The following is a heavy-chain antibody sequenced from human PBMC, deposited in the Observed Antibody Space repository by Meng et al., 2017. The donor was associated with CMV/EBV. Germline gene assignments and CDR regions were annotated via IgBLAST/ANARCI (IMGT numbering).Heavy chain of an antibody. CDR1: GVSFIGYS. CDR2: SNHSGIT. V-gene: IGHV4-34*01. J-gene: IGHJ5*02. CDR3: ARGGNWFDP. Sequence: HPLGPVLSNPCSVLSLTCGGWGVSFIGYSSRWSRQPPGMVLGWIGKSNHSGITNYNPSIKSRVTISVDPSKNQFSLKLSSVTDADTAVDNCARGGNWFDPWGQGTLVTVSS.